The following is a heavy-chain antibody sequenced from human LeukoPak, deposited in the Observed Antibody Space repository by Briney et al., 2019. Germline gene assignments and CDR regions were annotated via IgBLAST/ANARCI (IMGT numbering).Heavy chain of an antibody. CDR1: GYTFTSYG. J-gene: IGHJ4*02. CDR2: INPSGGST. D-gene: IGHD3-3*01. V-gene: IGHV1-46*01. Sequence: ASVKVSCKASGYTFTSYGISWVRQAPGQGLEWMGIINPSGGSTSYAQKFQGRVTMTRDTSTSTVYMELSSLRSEDTAVYYCARAEYDFWSGSPLGYWGQGTLVTVSS. CDR3: ARAEYDFWSGSPLGY.